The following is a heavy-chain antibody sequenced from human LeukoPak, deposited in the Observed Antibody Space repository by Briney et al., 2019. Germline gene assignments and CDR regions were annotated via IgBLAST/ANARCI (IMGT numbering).Heavy chain of an antibody. V-gene: IGHV3-21*01. CDR2: ISRSGRHI. CDR3: SRVAEAAAFDY. Sequence: GGSLILSCAASGFTFSTYSMNWVRQAPGKGLEWISSISRSGRHIYCADSMKGRFTISRDNAKHSLYLQMNGLRDEVSALYYCSRVAEAAAFDYWGQGTLVTVSS. J-gene: IGHJ4*02. CDR1: GFTFSTYS. D-gene: IGHD6-13*01.